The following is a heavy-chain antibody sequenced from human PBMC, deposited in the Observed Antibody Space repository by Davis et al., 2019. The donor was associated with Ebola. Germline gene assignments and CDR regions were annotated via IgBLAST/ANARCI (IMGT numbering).Heavy chain of an antibody. CDR1: GDSISSSNW. D-gene: IGHD6-13*01. CDR3: ARGPGRLTPIAAAGRYYYYGMDV. Sequence: SETLSLTCAVSGDSISSSNWWSWVRQPPGKGLEWIGEINHSGSTNYNPSLKSRVTISVDTSKNQFSLKLSSVTAADTAVYYCARGPGRLTPIAAAGRYYYYGMDVWGQGTTVTVSS. V-gene: IGHV4-4*02. CDR2: INHSGST. J-gene: IGHJ6*02.